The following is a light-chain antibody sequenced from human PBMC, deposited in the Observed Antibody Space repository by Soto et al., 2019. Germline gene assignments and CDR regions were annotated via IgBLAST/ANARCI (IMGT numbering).Light chain of an antibody. CDR2: EGT. CDR1: SSDVGTYNL. V-gene: IGLV2-23*01. Sequence: QSVLTQPASVSGSPGQSITISCTGTSSDVGTYNLVSWYQQRPGKAPKLIISEGTRRPSGVFDRFSGSKSGNTASLSISGLQADHEADYYCCAYAGNSSYVFGNGTK. J-gene: IGLJ1*01. CDR3: CAYAGNSSYV.